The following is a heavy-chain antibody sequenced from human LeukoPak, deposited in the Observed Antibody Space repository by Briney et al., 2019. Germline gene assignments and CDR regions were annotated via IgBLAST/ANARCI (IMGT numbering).Heavy chain of an antibody. V-gene: IGHV3-53*01. CDR1: GFSVSNNY. J-gene: IGHJ4*02. D-gene: IGHD1-14*01. Sequence: PGGSLRLSCVVSGFSVSNNYIIWVRQAPGNGLERVSVIYGDGRTSHSASVRGRFTISRDSSKNTLFLQMNDLTVEDTARYYCARRPGNWGQGILVTVSS. CDR3: ARRPGN. CDR2: IYGDGRT.